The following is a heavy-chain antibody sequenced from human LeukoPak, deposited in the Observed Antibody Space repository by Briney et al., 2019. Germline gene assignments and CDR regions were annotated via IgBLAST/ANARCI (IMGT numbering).Heavy chain of an antibody. CDR2: IYPANWDT. D-gene: IGHD3-22*01. J-gene: IGHJ3*02. CDR3: ARALYYYDMYDAFDI. Sequence: GESLKISCEGSGYRFTSYWVGWVRHMPGKGLEWMGIIYPANWDTRYSPSFQGQVTISVDKSINTAYLQWSSLKASDTAMYYCARALYYYDMYDAFDIWGQGTMVTLSS. V-gene: IGHV5-51*01. CDR1: GYRFTSYW.